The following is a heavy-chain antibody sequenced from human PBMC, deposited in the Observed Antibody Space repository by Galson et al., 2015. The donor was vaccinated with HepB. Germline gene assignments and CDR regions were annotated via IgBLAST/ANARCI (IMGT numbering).Heavy chain of an antibody. CDR3: AKGSRQFVVVIASFPDY. V-gene: IGHV3-30*18. CDR2: ISYDGSNK. D-gene: IGHD2-21*01. CDR1: GFTFSSYG. J-gene: IGHJ4*02. Sequence: SLRHSCAASGFTFSSYGMHWVRQAPGKGLEWVAVISYDGSNKYYADSVKGRFTISRDNSKNTLYLQMNSLRAEDTAVYYCAKGSRQFVVVIASFPDYWGQGTLVTVSS.